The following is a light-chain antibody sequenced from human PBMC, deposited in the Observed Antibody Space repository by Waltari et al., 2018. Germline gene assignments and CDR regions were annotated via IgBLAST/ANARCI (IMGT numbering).Light chain of an antibody. CDR3: QQYYSPPYT. CDR2: WAS. V-gene: IGKV4-1*01. Sequence: DIVMTQSPDSLAVSLGERATIDCRSSQSVLSSSNSKNLLAWYQQKPGQPPKVLIYWASTRESGGPDRFSGSGSGTDFTLTITSLQAEDVALYYCQQYYSPPYTFGQGTKLEIK. CDR1: QSVLSSSNSKNL. J-gene: IGKJ2*01.